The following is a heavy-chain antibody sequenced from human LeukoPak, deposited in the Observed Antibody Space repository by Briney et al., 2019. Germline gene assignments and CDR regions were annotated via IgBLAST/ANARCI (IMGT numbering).Heavy chain of an antibody. CDR2: IAFDGTNT. J-gene: IGHJ4*02. CDR1: GFTFNSYA. V-gene: IGHV3-30*14. Sequence: GGSLRLSCAAPGFTFNSYAFHWVRQAPGKGLQWVAVIAFDGTNTHYADSVKGRFTISRDNSKNTLYLQMNSLRPEDTAIYFCARARGALSYWGQGTLITVSS. CDR3: ARARGALSY. D-gene: IGHD1-26*01.